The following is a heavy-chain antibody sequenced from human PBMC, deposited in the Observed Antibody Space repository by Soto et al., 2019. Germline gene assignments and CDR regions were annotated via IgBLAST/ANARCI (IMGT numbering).Heavy chain of an antibody. CDR2: IYYSGST. CDR3: ARDRHWHYNPRVGYYYYGMDV. CDR1: GGSVSSGSYY. Sequence: SETLSLTCTVSGGSVSSGSYYWSWIRQPPGKGLEWIGYIYYSGSTNYNPSLKSRVTISVDTSKNQFSLKLSSVTAADTAVYYCARDRHWHYNPRVGYYYYGMDVWGQGTTVTVSS. J-gene: IGHJ6*02. V-gene: IGHV4-61*01. D-gene: IGHD1-7*01.